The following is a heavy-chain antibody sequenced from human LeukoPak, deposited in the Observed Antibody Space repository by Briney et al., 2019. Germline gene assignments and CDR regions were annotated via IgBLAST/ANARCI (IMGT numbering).Heavy chain of an antibody. CDR2: VHTTSGNT. CDR1: DTVNHYH. D-gene: IGHD1-14*01. V-gene: IGHV4-4*07. J-gene: IGHJ4*02. CDR3: ARELRNIGEYYFDY. Sequence: SESVSLTCSVDTVNHYHWNWVRQSAGTGLEWIGRVHTTSGNTFANPSLWGRVTVSIDTTKNEFLLQLTSMTAADTAVYHCARELRNIGEYYFDYWGQGVPVTVSS.